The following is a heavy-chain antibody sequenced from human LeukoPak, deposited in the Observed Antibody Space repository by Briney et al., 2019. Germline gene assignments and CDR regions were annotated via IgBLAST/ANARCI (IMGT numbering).Heavy chain of an antibody. Sequence: GGSLRLSCAASGFTFSSYAMSWVRQAPGKGLEWVSAISGSGGSTHYADSVKGRFTISRDNSKNTLYLQMNSLRAEDTAVYYCAKDQAVVRGANFDYWGQGTLVTVSS. J-gene: IGHJ4*02. V-gene: IGHV3-23*01. CDR2: ISGSGGST. CDR3: AKDQAVVRGANFDY. D-gene: IGHD3-10*01. CDR1: GFTFSSYA.